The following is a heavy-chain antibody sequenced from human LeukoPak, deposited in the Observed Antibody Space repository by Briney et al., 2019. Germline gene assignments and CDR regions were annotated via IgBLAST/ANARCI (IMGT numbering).Heavy chain of an antibody. CDR1: GFTFATYT. J-gene: IGHJ4*02. CDR2: ISGSSTYI. D-gene: IGHD4-17*01. V-gene: IGHV3-21*01. CDR3: ARVGKNDYGDYYYFDY. Sequence: PGGSLRLSCAPSGFTFATYTMGWVRQAPGKGLEWVSSISGSSTYIYSADSVRGRFTDSGDNAKNSLYLQMNRLSAEDTAVYFCARVGKNDYGDYYYFDYWGQGTLVTVSS.